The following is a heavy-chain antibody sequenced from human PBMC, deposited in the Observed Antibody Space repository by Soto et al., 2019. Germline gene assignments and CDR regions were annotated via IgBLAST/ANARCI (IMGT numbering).Heavy chain of an antibody. V-gene: IGHV3-9*01. D-gene: IGHD3-16*02. J-gene: IGHJ4*02. CDR2: ISWNSGSI. CDR1: GFTFDDYA. Sequence: EVQLVESGGGLVQPGRSLRLSCAASGFTFDDYAMHWVRQAPGKGLEWVSGISWNSGSIGYADSVKGRFTISRDNAKNSLYLQMNSLIAEDTALYYCSTGGIGRGYRYKGADYWGQGTLVTVSS. CDR3: STGGIGRGYRYKGADY.